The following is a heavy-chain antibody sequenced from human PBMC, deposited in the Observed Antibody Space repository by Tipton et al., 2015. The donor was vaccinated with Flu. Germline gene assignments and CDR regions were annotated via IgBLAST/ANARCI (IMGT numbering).Heavy chain of an antibody. CDR1: GGSISSYY. J-gene: IGHJ6*02. V-gene: IGHV4-59*01. CDR2: IYYSGST. D-gene: IGHD3-10*01. CDR3: ARDRGLYGMDV. Sequence: LSCTVSGGSISSYYWSWIRQPPGKGLEWIGYIYYSGSTNYNPSLKSRVTISVDTSKNQFSLKLSSVITADTAVYYCARDRGLYGMDVWGQGTTVTVSS.